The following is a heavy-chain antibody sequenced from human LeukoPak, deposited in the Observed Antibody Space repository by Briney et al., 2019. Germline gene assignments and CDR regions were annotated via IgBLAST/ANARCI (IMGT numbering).Heavy chain of an antibody. D-gene: IGHD6-6*01. V-gene: IGHV1-69*04. CDR2: IIPILGIA. Sequence: GSSVKVSCKASGGTFSSYAISWVRQAPGQGLEWMGRIIPILGIANYAQKFRGRVTITADESTSTAYMELSSLRSEDTAVYYCAREYSSSSSQLAFDYWGQGTLVTVSS. CDR1: GGTFSSYA. CDR3: AREYSSSSSQLAFDY. J-gene: IGHJ4*02.